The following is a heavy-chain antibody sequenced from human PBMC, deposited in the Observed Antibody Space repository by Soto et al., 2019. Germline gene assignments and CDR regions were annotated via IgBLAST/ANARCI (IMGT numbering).Heavy chain of an antibody. CDR2: ISAYNGNT. Sequence: ASVKVSCKASGYTFTSYGISWVRQAPGQGLEWMGWISAYNGNTNYAQKLQGRVTMTTDTSTSTAYMELRSLRSDDTAVYYCARDTEALRFIDWLLESGYYYGMDVWGKGTTVTDS. J-gene: IGHJ6*04. D-gene: IGHD3-9*01. CDR3: ARDTEALRFIDWLLESGYYYGMDV. CDR1: GYTFTSYG. V-gene: IGHV1-18*01.